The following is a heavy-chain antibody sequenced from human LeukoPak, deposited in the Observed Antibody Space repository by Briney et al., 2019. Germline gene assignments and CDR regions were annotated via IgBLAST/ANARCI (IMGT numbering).Heavy chain of an antibody. V-gene: IGHV4-34*01. CDR3: ARDSSSRPIDY. CDR2: INHSGST. J-gene: IGHJ4*02. Sequence: SETLSLTCAVYGGSLSGYYWSWIRQPPGKGLEWIGEINHSGSTNYNPSLKSRVTISVDTSKNQFSLKLSSVTAADTAVYYCARDSSSRPIDYWGQGTLVTVSS. D-gene: IGHD6-13*01. CDR1: GGSLSGYY.